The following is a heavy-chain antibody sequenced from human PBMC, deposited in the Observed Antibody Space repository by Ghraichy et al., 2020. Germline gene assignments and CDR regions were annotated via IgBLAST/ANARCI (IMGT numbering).Heavy chain of an antibody. CDR1: GGSISSGDYY. CDR2: IYYSGST. CDR3: ARGIVAADY. Sequence: SETLSPTCTVSGGSISSGDYYWSWIRQHPGKGLEWVGYIYYSGSTYYNPSLESRVTISVDTSKTQLSLKLSSVTAADTAVYYCARGIVAADYWGQGTLVTVSS. D-gene: IGHD6-13*01. V-gene: IGHV4-31*03. J-gene: IGHJ4*02.